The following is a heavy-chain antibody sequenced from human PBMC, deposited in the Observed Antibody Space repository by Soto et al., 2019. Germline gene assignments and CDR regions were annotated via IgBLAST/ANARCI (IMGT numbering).Heavy chain of an antibody. Sequence: GGSLRLSCAASGFTFSNAWMSWVRQAPGKGLEWVGRIKGEADGGTTDYAAPVKGRITISRDHSKDTLYLQMNSLKTEDTAVYYCARDGSNGGYFDDWGQGTLVTVSS. V-gene: IGHV3-15*01. J-gene: IGHJ4*02. D-gene: IGHD2-8*01. CDR2: IKGEADGGTT. CDR1: GFTFSNAW. CDR3: ARDGSNGGYFDD.